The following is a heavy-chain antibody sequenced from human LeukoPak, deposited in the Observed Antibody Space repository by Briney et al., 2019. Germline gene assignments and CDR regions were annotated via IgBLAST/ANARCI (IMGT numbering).Heavy chain of an antibody. CDR1: GFTFSSYG. CDR2: ISYDVSNK. V-gene: IGHV3-30*18. CDR3: AKDSLPRLAYCGGDCYSLYNWFDP. J-gene: IGHJ5*02. Sequence: GGSLRLSCAVSGFTFSSYGMHSVPQAPGKGLGWVAVISYDVSNKYYADSVKGRFTISRDNSKNTLYLQMKSLRAEDAAVYYCAKDSLPRLAYCGGDCYSLYNWFDPWGQGTLVIVSS. D-gene: IGHD2-21*02.